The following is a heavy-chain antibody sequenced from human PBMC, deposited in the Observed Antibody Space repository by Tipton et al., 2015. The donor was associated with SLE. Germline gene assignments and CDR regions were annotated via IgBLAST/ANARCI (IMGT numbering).Heavy chain of an antibody. J-gene: IGHJ6*02. CDR3: ARHHGSGWLYGLDV. Sequence: TLSLTCTVSGGSISSYYWTWIRQPAGKGLEWIGRIYSRGSTNYNPSLMSRVTISADTSKNQFSLKLSSVTAADTAVYYCARHHGSGWLYGLDVWGQGTTVTVSS. D-gene: IGHD6-19*01. V-gene: IGHV4-4*07. CDR2: IYSRGST. CDR1: GGSISSYY.